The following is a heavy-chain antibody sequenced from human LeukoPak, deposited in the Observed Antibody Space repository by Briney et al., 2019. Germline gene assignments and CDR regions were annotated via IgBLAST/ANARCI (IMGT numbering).Heavy chain of an antibody. CDR1: GDSVSSNSAA. D-gene: IGHD6-6*01. Sequence: SQTLSLTCAIFGDSVSSNSAAWNWIRQSPSRGLEWLGRTYYRSKWYNDYAVSMKGRISISPDTSKNQLSLKLSSVTAADTAVYYCARKVWAARLFDYWGQGTLVTVSS. V-gene: IGHV6-1*01. CDR3: ARKVWAARLFDY. J-gene: IGHJ4*02. CDR2: TYYRSKWYN.